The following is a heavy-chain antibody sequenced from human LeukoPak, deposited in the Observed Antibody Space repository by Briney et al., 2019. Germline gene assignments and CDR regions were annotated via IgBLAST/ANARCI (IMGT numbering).Heavy chain of an antibody. Sequence: GGSLRLSCAASGFTFSSYAMSWVRQAPGKGLEWVSAISGSGGSTYYADSVKGRFTISRDNSKNTLFLQMNNLRAEDTAVYYCAKSSSGWYHFDYWGQGTLVTVSS. D-gene: IGHD6-19*01. V-gene: IGHV3-23*01. CDR3: AKSSSGWYHFDY. J-gene: IGHJ4*02. CDR1: GFTFSSYA. CDR2: ISGSGGST.